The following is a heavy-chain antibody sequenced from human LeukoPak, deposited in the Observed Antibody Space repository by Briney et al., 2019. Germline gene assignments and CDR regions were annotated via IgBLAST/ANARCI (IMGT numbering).Heavy chain of an antibody. CDR3: AREGGSSWYSDY. Sequence: PGGSLRLSCVDSGFTFSRYTMHWVRQAPGKGLEWVALISYDGNNEYYADSVKGRFAISRDNSKNTLYLQMNSLRPEDTAVYYCAREGGSSWYSDYWGQGTLVTVSS. V-gene: IGHV3-30*09. D-gene: IGHD6-13*01. CDR1: GFTFSRYT. J-gene: IGHJ4*02. CDR2: ISYDGNNE.